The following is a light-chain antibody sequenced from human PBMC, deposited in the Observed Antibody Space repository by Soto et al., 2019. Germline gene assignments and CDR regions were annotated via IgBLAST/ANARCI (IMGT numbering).Light chain of an antibody. J-gene: IGLJ2*01. CDR2: DVN. V-gene: IGLV2-14*03. CDR1: SSDIGAYNF. CDR3: TSWTTSTTML. Sequence: QSALTQPASVSGSPGQSITISCTGTSSDIGAYNFVSWYQQHPGKAPKLMLYDVNIRPSGVSNRFSGSKSGNTASLTISGLQDEDEADYYCTSWTTSTTMLCGGGTKLTVL.